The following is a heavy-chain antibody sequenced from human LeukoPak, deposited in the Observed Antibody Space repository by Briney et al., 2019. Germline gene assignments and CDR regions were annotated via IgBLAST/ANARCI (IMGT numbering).Heavy chain of an antibody. CDR3: ARVGDRTDRRNYYYHGMDV. CDR1: GGSFSGYY. V-gene: IGHV4-34*01. J-gene: IGHJ6*02. D-gene: IGHD2-8*02. Sequence: SETLSLTCAVYGGSFSGYYWSWIRQPPGEGLEWIGEINHSGSTNYNPSLKSRVTISVDTSKNQFSLKLSSVTAADTAVYYCARVGDRTDRRNYYYHGMDVWGQGTTVTVSS. CDR2: INHSGST.